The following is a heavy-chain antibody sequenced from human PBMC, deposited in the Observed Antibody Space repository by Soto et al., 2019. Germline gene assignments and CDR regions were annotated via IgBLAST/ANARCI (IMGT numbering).Heavy chain of an antibody. CDR3: ARKPPSYCSSTSCQVDAFDI. Sequence: QVPLVQSGAEVKKPGASVKVSCKASGYTFTGYYMHWVRQAPGQGLEWMGWINPNSGGTNYAQKFQGWVTMTRDTSISTAYMELSRLRSDDTAVYYCARKPPSYCSSTSCQVDAFDIWGQGTMVTVSS. J-gene: IGHJ3*02. V-gene: IGHV1-2*04. CDR2: INPNSGGT. CDR1: GYTFTGYY. D-gene: IGHD2-2*01.